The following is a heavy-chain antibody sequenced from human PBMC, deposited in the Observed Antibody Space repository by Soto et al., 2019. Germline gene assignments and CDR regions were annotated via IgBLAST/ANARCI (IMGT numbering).Heavy chain of an antibody. CDR3: AGRTVIPRITWYFDL. V-gene: IGHV3-7*04. CDR1: GFTFNTW. J-gene: IGHJ2*01. CDR2: IKQDGSDR. Sequence: EVQLVESGGGLVQPGGSLRLSCAASGFTFNTWMSWVRQAPGKGLEWVANIKQDGSDRYYVDSVRGRFTISRDNAKNSLYLQMNGLRVEDTAVYYCAGRTVIPRITWYFDLWGRGTLVTVSS. D-gene: IGHD3-16*01.